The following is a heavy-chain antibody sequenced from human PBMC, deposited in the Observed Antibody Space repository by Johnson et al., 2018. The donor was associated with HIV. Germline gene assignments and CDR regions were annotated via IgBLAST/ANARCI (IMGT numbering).Heavy chain of an antibody. V-gene: IGHV3-30*03. CDR1: GFTFSSYW. CDR2: ISYDGSNK. J-gene: IGHJ3*02. Sequence: QVQLVESGGGLVQPGGSLRLSCAASGFTFSSYWMHWVRQAPGKGLVWVAVISYDGSNKYYADSVKGRFTISRDNSKNTLYLQMNSLRAEDTAVYYCARERYCSSTSCYFSRPPDAFDIWGQGTMVTVSS. D-gene: IGHD2-2*01. CDR3: ARERYCSSTSCYFSRPPDAFDI.